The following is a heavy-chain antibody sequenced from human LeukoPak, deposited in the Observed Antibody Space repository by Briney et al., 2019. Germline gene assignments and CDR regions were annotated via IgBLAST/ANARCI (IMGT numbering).Heavy chain of an antibody. CDR3: ARTLFYCSGGSCYTYDY. J-gene: IGHJ4*02. CDR2: IYPGDSDT. CDR1: GYSFTSYW. Sequence: GESLKISCKGSGYSFTSYWIGWVRQMPGKGLEWMGIIYPGDSDTRYSPSLQGQVTISADKSISTAYLQWSSLKASDTAMYYCARTLFYCSGGSCYTYDYWGQGTLVTVSS. D-gene: IGHD2-15*01. V-gene: IGHV5-51*01.